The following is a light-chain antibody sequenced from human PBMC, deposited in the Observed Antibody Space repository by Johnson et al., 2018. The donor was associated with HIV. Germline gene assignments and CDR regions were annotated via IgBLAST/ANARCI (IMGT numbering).Light chain of an antibody. CDR2: DNN. J-gene: IGLJ1*01. CDR3: GTWDSSLSAGNV. Sequence: QSVLTQPPSVSAAPGQKVTISCSGSSSNIGNNYVSWYQQLPGTAPKLLIYDNNKRPSGIPDRFSGSKSGTSATLGITGLQTGDEADYYCGTWDSSLSAGNVSGTGTKVTVL. V-gene: IGLV1-51*01. CDR1: SSNIGNNY.